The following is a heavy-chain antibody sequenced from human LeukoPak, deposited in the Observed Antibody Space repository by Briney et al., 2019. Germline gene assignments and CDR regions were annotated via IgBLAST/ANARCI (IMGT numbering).Heavy chain of an antibody. J-gene: IGHJ6*02. D-gene: IGHD6-19*01. CDR3: AYMYSSGWHYYYYGMDV. CDR1: GGTFSSYA. Sequence: ASVKVSCKASGGTFSSYAIGWVRQAPGQWLEWMGGIIPIFGTANYAQKFQGRVTITADESTSTAYMELSSLRSEDTAVYYCAYMYSSGWHYYYYGMDVWGQGTTVTVSS. CDR2: IIPIFGTA. V-gene: IGHV1-69*13.